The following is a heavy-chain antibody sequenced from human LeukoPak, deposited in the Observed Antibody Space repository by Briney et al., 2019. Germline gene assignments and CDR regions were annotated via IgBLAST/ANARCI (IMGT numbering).Heavy chain of an antibody. CDR3: GGYSGYDFYY. CDR2: IYTSGST. V-gene: IGHV4-59*10. D-gene: IGHD5-12*01. CDR1: GGSFSGYY. J-gene: IGHJ4*02. Sequence: SETLSLTCAVYGGSFSGYYWSWIRQPAGKGLEWIGRIYTSGSTNYNPSLKSRVTMSVDTSKNQFSLKLGSVTAADTAVYYCGGYSGYDFYYWGQGTLVTVSS.